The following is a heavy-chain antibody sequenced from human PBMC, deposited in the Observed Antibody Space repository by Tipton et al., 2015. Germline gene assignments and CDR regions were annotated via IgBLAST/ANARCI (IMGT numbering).Heavy chain of an antibody. V-gene: IGHV4-34*10. Sequence: LRLSCAVYGGSFSGYYWGWIRQPPGQGLEWIGSVHHMGSTYYNPSLKSRLTMSVDTSKNGFSLKLTSVTAADTALYYCARVGRYFDSPGYSHWFDPWGQGTLVSVSS. J-gene: IGHJ5*02. D-gene: IGHD3-22*01. CDR3: ARVGRYFDSPGYSHWFDP. CDR2: VHHMGST. CDR1: GGSFSGYY.